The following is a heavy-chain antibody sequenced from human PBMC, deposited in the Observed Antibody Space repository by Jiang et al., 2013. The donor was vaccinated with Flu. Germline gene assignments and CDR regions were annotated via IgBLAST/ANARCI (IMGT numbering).Heavy chain of an antibody. J-gene: IGHJ6*02. V-gene: IGHV4-30-4*01. CDR1: GGSISSGDYY. Sequence: PGLVKPSQTLSLTCTVSGGSISSGDYYWSWIRQPPGKGLEWIGYIYYSGSTYYNPSLKSRVTISVDTSKNQFSLKLSSVTAADTAVYYCARDGSPQKQARGGGVVTRYYYGMDVWGQGTTVTVSS. CDR3: ARDGSPQKQARGGGVVTRYYYGMDV. D-gene: IGHD3-3*01. CDR2: IYYSGST.